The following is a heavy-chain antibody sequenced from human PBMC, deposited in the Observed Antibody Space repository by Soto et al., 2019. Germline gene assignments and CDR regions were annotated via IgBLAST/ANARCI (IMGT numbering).Heavy chain of an antibody. V-gene: IGHV1-2*02. D-gene: IGHD5-18*01. CDR1: GYTFTGYY. CDR2: INPNSGGT. Sequence: ASVKVSCKASGYTFTGYYMHWVRQAPGQGLEWMGWINPNSGGTNYAQKFQGRVTMTRDTSISTAYMELSGLRSDDTAVYYCARERGYSYGLTDYWGQGTLVTVSS. J-gene: IGHJ4*02. CDR3: ARERGYSYGLTDY.